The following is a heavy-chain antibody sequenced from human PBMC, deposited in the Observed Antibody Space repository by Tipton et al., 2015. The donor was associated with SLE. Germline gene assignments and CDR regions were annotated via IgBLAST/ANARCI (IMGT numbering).Heavy chain of an antibody. D-gene: IGHD3-10*01. V-gene: IGHV4-39*07. CDR1: GASISSSSYY. Sequence: TLPLTCTVSGASISSSSYYWVWFRQPPGKGLEWTGSVYYSGSTSYNPSLKSRVTISIDTSKRQFSLKLTSVTAADTAVYFCARALSTMVRGVPDYTWFDPWGQGTLVTVSS. J-gene: IGHJ5*02. CDR3: ARALSTMVRGVPDYTWFDP. CDR2: VYYSGST.